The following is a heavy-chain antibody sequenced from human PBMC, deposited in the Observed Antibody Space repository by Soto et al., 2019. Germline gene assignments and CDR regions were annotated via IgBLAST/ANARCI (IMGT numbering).Heavy chain of an antibody. CDR3: ARGDYGFWSGYPLGYYYYGMDV. CDR1: GGTFSSYA. D-gene: IGHD3-3*01. J-gene: IGHJ6*02. Sequence: SVKVSCKASGGTFSSYAISWVRQAPGQGLEWMGGIIPIFGTANYAQKFQGRVTITADESTSTAYMELSSLRSEDTAVYYCARGDYGFWSGYPLGYYYYGMDVCGHGTTVTVS. CDR2: IIPIFGTA. V-gene: IGHV1-69*13.